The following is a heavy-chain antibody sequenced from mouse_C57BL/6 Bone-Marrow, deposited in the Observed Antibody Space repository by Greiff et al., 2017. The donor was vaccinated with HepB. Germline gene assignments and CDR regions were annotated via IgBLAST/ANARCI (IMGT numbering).Heavy chain of an antibody. D-gene: IGHD2-1*01. CDR3: AREGIYYGNYGAWFAY. CDR1: GYTFTSYG. J-gene: IGHJ3*01. CDR2: IYPRSGNT. V-gene: IGHV1-81*01. Sequence: QVQLQQSGAELARPGASVKLSCKASGYTFTSYGISWVKQRTGQRLEWIGEIYPRSGNTYYNEKFKGKATLTADKSSSTAYMELRSLTSEDSAVYFCAREGIYYGNYGAWFAYWGQGTLVTVSA.